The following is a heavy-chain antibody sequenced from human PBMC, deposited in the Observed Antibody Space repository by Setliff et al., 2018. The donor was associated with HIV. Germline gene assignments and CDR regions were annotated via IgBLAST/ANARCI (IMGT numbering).Heavy chain of an antibody. V-gene: IGHV3-15*01. Sequence: PGGSLRLSCAASGFRFRSYWMSWVRQAPGKGLEWVGRIKSKTDGGTTDYAAPVKGRFTISRDDSKNTLYLQMNSLKTEDTAVYYCTTGTRLVDWGQGALVTVSS. CDR2: IKSKTDGGTT. J-gene: IGHJ4*02. D-gene: IGHD2-21*01. CDR1: GFRFRSYW. CDR3: TTGTRLVD.